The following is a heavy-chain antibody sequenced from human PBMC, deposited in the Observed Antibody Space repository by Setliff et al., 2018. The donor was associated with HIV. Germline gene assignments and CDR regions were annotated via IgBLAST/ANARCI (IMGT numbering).Heavy chain of an antibody. CDR1: GGSISSGNYY. V-gene: IGHV4-31*03. CDR3: ARDSANGKTANLNYLDV. Sequence: PSETLSLTCTVSGGSISSGNYYWNWIRQHPGKGLEWIGYIYHSGSRYYNPSLRSRVTISVDTSKNQFSLKLTSVTVADTAVYYCARDSANGKTANLNYLDVWGKGTTVTVSS. CDR2: IYHSGSR. D-gene: IGHD2-8*01. J-gene: IGHJ6*03.